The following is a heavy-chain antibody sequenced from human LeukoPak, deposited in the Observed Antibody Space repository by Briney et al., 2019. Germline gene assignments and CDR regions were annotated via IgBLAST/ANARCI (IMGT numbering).Heavy chain of an antibody. V-gene: IGHV3-23*01. D-gene: IGHD3-22*01. Sequence: GGSMRLACAVSGIALSNYGMNWVRQAPGKGLEWVAGISDSGGSTKYADSVKGRFTISRDNPKNTLYLQMNSLRVEDTAVYFCAKRGVVIRVILVGFHKEAYYFDSWGQGALVTVSS. CDR2: ISDSGGST. CDR1: GIALSNYG. J-gene: IGHJ4*02. CDR3: AKRGVVIRVILVGFHKEAYYFDS.